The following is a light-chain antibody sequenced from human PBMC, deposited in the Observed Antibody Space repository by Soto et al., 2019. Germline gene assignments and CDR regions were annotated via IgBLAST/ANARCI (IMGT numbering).Light chain of an antibody. Sequence: EIALTQSPATLSTSPGGRATLSSRASQSVSSYLACYHQKPGQAPRLLIYDASTRATGIPARFSGSGSETDFTLTISSLEPEDFAVYYCQQRSNWSRTFGQGTKVDIK. CDR2: DAS. CDR3: QQRSNWSRT. V-gene: IGKV3-11*01. CDR1: QSVSSY. J-gene: IGKJ1*01.